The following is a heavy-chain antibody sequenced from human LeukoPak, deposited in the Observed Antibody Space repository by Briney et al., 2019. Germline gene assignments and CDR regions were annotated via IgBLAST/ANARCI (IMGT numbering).Heavy chain of an antibody. CDR2: ISNSGGRT. J-gene: IGHJ4*02. CDR1: VFTFSSYA. Sequence: GGSLRLSCAASVFTFSSYAMSWVRQAPGKGLEWVSSISNSGGRTFYTDSVKGRFTISRDNSKITLYLQMNSLRAEDTAVYYCAKSYNGYESKPDYWGQGTLVTVSS. CDR3: AKSYNGYESKPDY. D-gene: IGHD5-12*01. V-gene: IGHV3-23*01.